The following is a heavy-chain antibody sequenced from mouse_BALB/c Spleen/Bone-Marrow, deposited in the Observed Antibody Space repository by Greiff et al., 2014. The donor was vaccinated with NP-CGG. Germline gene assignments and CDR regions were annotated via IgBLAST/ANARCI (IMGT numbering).Heavy chain of an antibody. Sequence: VQLQQSGPELVKPGASVKISCKTSGYTFTEYTIHWVKQSHGKSLEWIGNINPNIGGTTYNQKFKGKATLTVDMSSNTAYMDLRSLTSEDSAVYYCARGRFAYWGQGTLVTVSA. CDR2: INPNIGGT. CDR3: ARGRFAY. CDR1: GYTFTEYT. V-gene: IGHV1-18*01. J-gene: IGHJ3*01.